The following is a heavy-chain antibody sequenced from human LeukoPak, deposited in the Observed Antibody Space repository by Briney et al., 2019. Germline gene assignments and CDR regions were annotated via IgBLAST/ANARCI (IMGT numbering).Heavy chain of an antibody. CDR1: VFTFSRYW. J-gene: IGHJ4*02. CDR2: IKQDASEK. V-gene: IGHV3-7*01. D-gene: IGHD6-19*01. CDR3: ARDLLAVAAMGVALDY. Sequence: GGSLRLSCAASVFTFSRYWMSWVRQTPEKGLEWVANIKQDASEKYYVDSVKGRFTISRDNAKNSLYLQMHSLRAEDPAVYYCARDLLAVAAMGVALDYWGQGTLVTVSS.